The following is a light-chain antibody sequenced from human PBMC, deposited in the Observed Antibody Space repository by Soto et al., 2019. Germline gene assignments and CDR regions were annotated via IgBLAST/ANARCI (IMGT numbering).Light chain of an antibody. CDR2: DAS. V-gene: IGKV3-11*01. Sequence: EIVLTQSPVTLSLSPGERATLSCRASQSVSSYLAWYQQKPGQAPRLLIFDASNRAPGIPARFSGSGSETDFTLTSSSLEPEDSAVYYCQHRGNWPLTFGGGTKVEIK. CDR3: QHRGNWPLT. J-gene: IGKJ4*01. CDR1: QSVSSY.